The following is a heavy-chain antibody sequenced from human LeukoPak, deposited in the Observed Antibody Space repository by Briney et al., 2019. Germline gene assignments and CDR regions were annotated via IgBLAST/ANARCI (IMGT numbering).Heavy chain of an antibody. J-gene: IGHJ6*02. Sequence: GGSLRLSCAASGFTFSSYSMNWVRQAPGKGLEWVSSISSSSTYIYYADSAKGRFTISRDNAKNSLYLQMDSLRAEDTAVYYCAREEDGMDVWGQGTTVTVSS. CDR2: ISSSSTYI. CDR3: AREEDGMDV. CDR1: GFTFSSYS. V-gene: IGHV3-21*01.